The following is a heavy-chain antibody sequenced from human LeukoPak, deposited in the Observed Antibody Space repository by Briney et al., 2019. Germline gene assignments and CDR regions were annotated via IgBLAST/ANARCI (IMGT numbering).Heavy chain of an antibody. CDR2: INHSGST. J-gene: IGHJ4*02. CDR1: GGSFSGYY. CDR3: ARARIVVAFVPFLDY. V-gene: IGHV4-34*01. D-gene: IGHD3-22*01. Sequence: SETLSLTCAVYGGSFSGYYWSWIRQPPGKGLEWIGEINHSGSTNYNPSLKSRVTISVDTSKNQFSLKLSSVTAADTAVYYCARARIVVAFVPFLDYWGQGTLVTVSS.